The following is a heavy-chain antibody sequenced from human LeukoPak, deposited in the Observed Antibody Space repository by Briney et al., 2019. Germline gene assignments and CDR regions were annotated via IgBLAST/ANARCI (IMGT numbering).Heavy chain of an antibody. J-gene: IGHJ4*02. D-gene: IGHD4-17*01. CDR3: AKDDTVPMYYFDY. Sequence: GGSLRLSCAASGFTFSSYWMSWVRQAPGKGLEWVSAISGSGGSTYYADSVKGRFTISRDNSKNTLYLQMNSLRAEDTAVYYCAKDDTVPMYYFDYWGQGTLVTVSS. V-gene: IGHV3-23*01. CDR2: ISGSGGST. CDR1: GFTFSSYW.